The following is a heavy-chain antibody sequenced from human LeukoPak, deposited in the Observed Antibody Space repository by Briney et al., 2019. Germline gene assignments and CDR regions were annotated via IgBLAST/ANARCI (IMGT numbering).Heavy chain of an antibody. D-gene: IGHD1-26*01. CDR2: IHYTGST. Sequence: SETLSLTCTVSGDSIRSSVYYWGWIRQPPGKGLEWIGSIHYTGSTYYKPSLKSRVTISVDTSKNIFSLKLSSVTAADTAVYSCASHRGQWELPRYYFDDWGQGTLVTVSS. CDR3: ASHRGQWELPRYYFDD. J-gene: IGHJ4*02. CDR1: GDSIRSSVYY. V-gene: IGHV4-39*01.